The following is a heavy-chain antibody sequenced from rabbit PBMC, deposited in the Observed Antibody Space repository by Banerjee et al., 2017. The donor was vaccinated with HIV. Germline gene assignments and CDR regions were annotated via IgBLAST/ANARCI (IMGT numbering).Heavy chain of an antibody. CDR3: ASDMGGSHDFNL. CDR1: GFDFSSSYY. Sequence: QSLEESGGDLVKPGASLTLTCTASGFDFSSSYYMCWVRQAPGKGLEWIGCIYSGDGSTYYASWAKGRFTISKASSTTVTLQMTSLTAADTATYFCASDMGGSHDFNLWGQGTLVTVS. J-gene: IGHJ4*01. D-gene: IGHD4-2*01. V-gene: IGHV1S40*01. CDR2: IYSGDGST.